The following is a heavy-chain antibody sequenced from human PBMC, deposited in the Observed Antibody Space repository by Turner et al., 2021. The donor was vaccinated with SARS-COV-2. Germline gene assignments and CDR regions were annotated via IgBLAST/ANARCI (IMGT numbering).Heavy chain of an antibody. J-gene: IGHJ3*02. CDR1: GYTLTELS. Sequence: QVQLVQSGAEGKKPGASGKVSCKVSGYTLTELSMHWVRQAPGKGLGWMGGFDPEDGETINAQKFQGRGTMTDDTSTNTTYMELIRLKSEEAAVYYCATCRDGYNWGAFHIWGQGTMVTVSS. CDR3: ATCRDGYNWGAFHI. V-gene: IGHV1-24*01. D-gene: IGHD5-12*01. CDR2: FDPEDGET.